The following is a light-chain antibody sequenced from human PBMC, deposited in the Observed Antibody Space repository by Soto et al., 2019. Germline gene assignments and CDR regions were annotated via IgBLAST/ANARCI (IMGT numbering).Light chain of an antibody. CDR1: SSDVGGYHY. CDR2: EVT. J-gene: IGLJ3*02. V-gene: IGLV2-14*01. Sequence: QSVLTQPASVSGSPGQSITISCTGTSSDVGGYHYVSWYQHHPGKAPKLMIYEVTNRPSGVSNRFSGSKSGNTASLTISGLQAEDEADYYCSSYASSSPWVFGGGTKLTVL. CDR3: SSYASSSPWV.